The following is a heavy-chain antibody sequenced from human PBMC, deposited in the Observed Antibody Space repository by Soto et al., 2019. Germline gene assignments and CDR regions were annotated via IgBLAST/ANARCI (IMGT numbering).Heavy chain of an antibody. J-gene: IGHJ3*01. CDR3: ASDPNYYDSSGESAFDF. CDR1: GGTFSSSA. CDR2: IVPIFGTA. V-gene: IGHV1-69*12. D-gene: IGHD3-22*01. Sequence: QVQLVQSAAEVKKPGSSVKVSCKASGGTFSSSANSWVRQAPGQGLEWMGGIVPIFGTANYAQKFQGRVTITADESTTTAYMELSSLRSEDTAVYYCASDPNYYDSSGESAFDFWGQGTMVTVSS.